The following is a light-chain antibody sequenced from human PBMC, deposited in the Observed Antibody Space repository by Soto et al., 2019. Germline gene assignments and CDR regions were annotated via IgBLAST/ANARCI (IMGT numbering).Light chain of an antibody. Sequence: DFQMTQSPSTLSASVGDRVTITCRASQSISSWLAWYQQKPGKAPKLLIYDASSLESGVPSRFSGSGSGTEFPLTISSLQPDDFATYYCQQYNSYSWTFGQGTKVEIK. CDR2: DAS. J-gene: IGKJ1*01. CDR1: QSISSW. CDR3: QQYNSYSWT. V-gene: IGKV1-5*01.